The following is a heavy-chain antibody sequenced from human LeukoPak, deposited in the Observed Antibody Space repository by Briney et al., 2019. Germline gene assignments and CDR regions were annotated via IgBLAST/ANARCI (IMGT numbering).Heavy chain of an antibody. D-gene: IGHD2-21*02. V-gene: IGHV3-48*01. CDR3: ARDSCGGDCSGRFDP. CDR1: GFTFSIYS. J-gene: IGHJ5*02. CDR2: ISSASSTI. Sequence: GGSLRLSCAASGFTFSIYSMNWVRQAPGKGLEWVSYISSASSTIFYADSVEGRFTISRDNAQNSVYLQMNSLRVEDTAVYYCARDSCGGDCSGRFDPWGQGTLVTVSS.